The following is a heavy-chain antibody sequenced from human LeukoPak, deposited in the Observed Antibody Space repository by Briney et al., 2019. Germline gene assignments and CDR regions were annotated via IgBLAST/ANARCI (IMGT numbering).Heavy chain of an antibody. CDR3: ARGPRIAGHDY. CDR2: MNPNSGNT. V-gene: IGHV1-8*02. D-gene: IGHD6-13*01. J-gene: IGHJ4*02. Sequence: ASVKVSCKASGGTFSSYAINWVRQATGQGLEWMGWMNPNSGNTGYAQKFQGRVTMTRNTSISTAYMELSSLRSEDTAVYYCARGPRIAGHDYWGQGTLVTVSS. CDR1: GGTFSSYA.